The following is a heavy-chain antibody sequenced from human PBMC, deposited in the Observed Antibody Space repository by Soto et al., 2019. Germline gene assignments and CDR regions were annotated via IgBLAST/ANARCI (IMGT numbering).Heavy chain of an antibody. CDR1: GYSFTSYW. CDR2: IYPGDSDT. Sequence: PGESLKISCKGSGYSFTSYWIGWVRQMPGKGLEWMEIIYPGDSDTRYSPSFQGQVTISADKSISTAYLQWSSLKASDTAMYYCARLEGSDILTGYWPSFDYWGQGTLVTVFS. CDR3: ARLEGSDILTGYWPSFDY. D-gene: IGHD3-9*01. V-gene: IGHV5-51*01. J-gene: IGHJ4*02.